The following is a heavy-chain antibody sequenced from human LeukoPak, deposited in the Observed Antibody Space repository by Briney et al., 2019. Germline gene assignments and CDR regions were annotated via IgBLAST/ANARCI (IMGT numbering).Heavy chain of an antibody. Sequence: ASVKVSCKASGYTFTSYVMNWVRQAPGQGLEWMGWINTNTGNPTYAQGFTGRFVFSLDTSVSTAYLQISSLKAEDTAVYYCAREMATISEDDAFDIWGQGTMVTVSS. CDR3: AREMATISEDDAFDI. CDR2: INTNTGNP. J-gene: IGHJ3*02. D-gene: IGHD5-24*01. V-gene: IGHV7-4-1*02. CDR1: GYTFTSYV.